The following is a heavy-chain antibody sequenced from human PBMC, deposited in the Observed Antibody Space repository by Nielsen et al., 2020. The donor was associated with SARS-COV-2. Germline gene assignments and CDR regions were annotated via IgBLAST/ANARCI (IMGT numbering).Heavy chain of an antibody. CDR1: GGSISSSNW. V-gene: IGHV4-4*02. CDR2: IYHSGST. J-gene: IGHJ6*02. D-gene: IGHD3-10*01. Sequence: SETLSLTCAVSGGSISSSNWWSWVRQPPGKGLEWIGEIYHSGSTNYNPSLKSRVTISVDKSKNQFSLKLSSVTAADTAVYYCARRAPLRFGNGMDVWGQGTTVTVSS. CDR3: ARRAPLRFGNGMDV.